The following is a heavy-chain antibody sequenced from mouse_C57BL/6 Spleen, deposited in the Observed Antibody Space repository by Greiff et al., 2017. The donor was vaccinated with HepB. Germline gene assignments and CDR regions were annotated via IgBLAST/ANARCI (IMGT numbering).Heavy chain of an antibody. V-gene: IGHV1-82*01. J-gene: IGHJ4*01. Sequence: VQLQQSGPELVKPGASVKISCKASGYAFSSSWMNWVKQRPGKGLEWIGRIYPGDGDTNYNGKFKGKATLPADKSSSPAYMQLSSLTSEDSAVYFCASLIATVQDYAMDYWGQGTSVTVSS. D-gene: IGHD1-1*01. CDR1: GYAFSSSW. CDR2: IYPGDGDT. CDR3: ASLIATVQDYAMDY.